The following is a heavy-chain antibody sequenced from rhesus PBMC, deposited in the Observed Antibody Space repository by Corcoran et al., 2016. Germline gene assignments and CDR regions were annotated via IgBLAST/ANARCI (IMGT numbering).Heavy chain of an antibody. Sequence: QVQLQQWGEGLVKPLETLSLTCAVYGGSISGYSYWSWIRQPPGKVLDWIGYLYGNSASTNYNPSLNMRVTISQDTSKNQFSLKLSSVTGADTAVYYCARSAAAGTGRYYYGLDSWGQGVVVTVSS. V-gene: IGHV4-73*01. CDR2: LYGNSAST. D-gene: IGHD6-25*01. CDR1: GGSISGYSY. CDR3: ARSAAAGTGRYYYGLDS. J-gene: IGHJ6*01.